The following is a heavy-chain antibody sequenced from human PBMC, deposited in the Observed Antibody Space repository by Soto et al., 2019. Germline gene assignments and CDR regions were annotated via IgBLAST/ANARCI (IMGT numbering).Heavy chain of an antibody. D-gene: IGHD2-21*01. CDR2: MSYDGSKI. CDR1: GFAFVNHC. J-gene: IGHJ6*02. Sequence: GGSLRLSCESSGFAFVNHCMHWIRQGAGQGLEWVATMSYDGSKIYYRYSVRCRFSISRDDSKRTLYFQMRSLRAEDTAAYDCAKDRGLSDCHHLMDVSGQ. V-gene: IGHV3-30*18. CDR3: AKDRGLSDCHHLMDV.